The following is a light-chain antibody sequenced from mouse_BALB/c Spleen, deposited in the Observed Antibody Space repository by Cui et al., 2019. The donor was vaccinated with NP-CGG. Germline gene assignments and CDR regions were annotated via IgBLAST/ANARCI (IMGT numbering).Light chain of an antibody. J-gene: IGLJ1*01. CDR2: GTN. CDR1: TGAFTTSNY. Sequence: QAVVTQESALTRSPGETVTLTSRSSTGAFTTSNYANWVQEKPDHLFTGLIGGTNNRAPGVPARFSGSLIGDKAALTITGAQTEDEAIYFCALWYSNHWVFGGGTKLTVL. CDR3: ALWYSNHWV. V-gene: IGLV1*01.